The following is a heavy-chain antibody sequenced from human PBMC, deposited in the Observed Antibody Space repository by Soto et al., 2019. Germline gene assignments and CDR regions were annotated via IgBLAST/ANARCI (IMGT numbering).Heavy chain of an antibody. CDR2: ISSSSSTI. CDR1: GFTFDDYA. Sequence: PGGSLRLSCAASGFTFDDYAMNWVRQAPGKGLEWVSYISSSSSTIYYADSVKGRFTISRDNAKNSLYLQMNSLRAEDTAVYYCARSLIRYFDWIPDYWGQGTLVTVSS. V-gene: IGHV3-48*01. CDR3: ARSLIRYFDWIPDY. J-gene: IGHJ4*02. D-gene: IGHD3-9*01.